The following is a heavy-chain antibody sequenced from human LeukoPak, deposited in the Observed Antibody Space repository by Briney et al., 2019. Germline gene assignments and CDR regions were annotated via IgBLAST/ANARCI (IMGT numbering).Heavy chain of an antibody. CDR2: IYIGEST. CDR3: ARGPRMVAMNGYAFDI. CDR1: GGSLSSYY. Sequence: SETLSLPCIVSGGSLSSYYWNRLRHSAGKGLEWIGRIYIGESTSYNPSLTSRVTTSVDTSKIQFSLTLTSVPAAETAMYYCARGPRMVAMNGYAFDIWGPGTTVIVSS. J-gene: IGHJ3*02. V-gene: IGHV4-4*07. D-gene: IGHD2-8*01.